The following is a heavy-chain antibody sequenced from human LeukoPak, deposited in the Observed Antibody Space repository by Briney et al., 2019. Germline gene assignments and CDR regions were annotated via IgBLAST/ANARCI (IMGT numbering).Heavy chain of an antibody. Sequence: SETLSLTCTVSGGSISSGGYYWSWIRQHPGKGLEWIGYIYYSGSTYYNPSLKSRVTISVDTSKNQFSLKLSSVTAADTAVYYCARGPNNSGWYIGLDVWGHGTTVTVS. CDR2: IYYSGST. CDR1: GGSISSGGYY. V-gene: IGHV4-31*03. CDR3: ARGPNNSGWYIGLDV. D-gene: IGHD6-19*01. J-gene: IGHJ6*02.